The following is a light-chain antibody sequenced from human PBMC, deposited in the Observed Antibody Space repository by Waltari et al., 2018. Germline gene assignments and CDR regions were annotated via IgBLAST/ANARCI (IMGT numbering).Light chain of an antibody. CDR2: DAS. Sequence: EIVLTQSPATLSLSPGESAILSCRASQSISRYLAWYQQKPGQAPRLLIYDASNRATGIPARFSGSGSGTDFTLTINSLESEDFAVYYCQQRSNWPLTFGGGARVEIK. CDR1: QSISRY. J-gene: IGKJ4*01. CDR3: QQRSNWPLT. V-gene: IGKV3-11*01.